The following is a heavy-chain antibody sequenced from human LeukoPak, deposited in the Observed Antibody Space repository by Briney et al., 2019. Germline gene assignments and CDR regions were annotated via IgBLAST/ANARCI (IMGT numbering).Heavy chain of an antibody. CDR1: GFTFNNYN. Sequence: QTGGSLRLSCAASGFTFNNYNMNWVRQAPGKELEWVSVIYTGGGRYYADSVRGRFTISRDTSKNMVFLQMNSLRVEDTAVYYCARGIDYWGRGTLVTVSS. J-gene: IGHJ4*02. CDR2: IYTGGGR. CDR3: ARGIDY. V-gene: IGHV3-53*01.